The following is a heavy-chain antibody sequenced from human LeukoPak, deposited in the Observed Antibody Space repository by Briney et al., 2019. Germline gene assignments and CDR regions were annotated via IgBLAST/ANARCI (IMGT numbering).Heavy chain of an antibody. CDR3: AREAGGSNDY. CDR1: GGSISSYY. Sequence: PSETLSLTCTVSGGSISSYYWSWIRQPPGKGLEWIGYIYYSGSTNYNPSLKSRVTISVDTSKNQFSLKLSSVTAADTAVYYCAREAGGSNDYWGQGTLVTVSS. J-gene: IGHJ4*02. D-gene: IGHD3-16*01. V-gene: IGHV4-59*08. CDR2: IYYSGST.